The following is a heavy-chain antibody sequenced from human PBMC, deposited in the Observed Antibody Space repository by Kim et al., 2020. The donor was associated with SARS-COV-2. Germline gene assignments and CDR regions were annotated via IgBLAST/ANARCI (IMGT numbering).Heavy chain of an antibody. D-gene: IGHD6-19*01. CDR2: INQGGSDR. Sequence: GGSLRLSCEASGLTFGSYWMNWVRQFPGKGLDWVASINQGGSDRYYVDSVKGRFTISRDNARNSLYLQMSSLRAEDTAMYYCVRDGFASGLYFDSWGQGTLVTVSS. J-gene: IGHJ4*02. CDR1: GLTFGSYW. CDR3: VRDGFASGLYFDS. V-gene: IGHV3-7*01.